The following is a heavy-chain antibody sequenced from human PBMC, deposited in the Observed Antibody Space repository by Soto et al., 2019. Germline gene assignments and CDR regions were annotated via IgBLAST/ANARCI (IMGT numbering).Heavy chain of an antibody. V-gene: IGHV1-24*01. D-gene: IGHD5-12*01. CDR1: GYTLTELS. CDR3: ARLSLLGSEVVGCRGYRLVQFEP. Sequence: GASVKVSCKVSGYTLTELSMHCVRQAPAKGLEWMGGFDPEDGETIYAQKFQGRVTMTEDTSTDTAYMELSSLRSEDTAVYYCARLSLLGSEVVGCRGYRLVQFEPWGRCNLFTVSS. CDR2: FDPEDGET. J-gene: IGHJ5*02.